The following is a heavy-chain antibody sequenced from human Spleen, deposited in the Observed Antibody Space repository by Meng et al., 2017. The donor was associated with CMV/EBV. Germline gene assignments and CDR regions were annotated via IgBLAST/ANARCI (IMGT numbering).Heavy chain of an antibody. CDR3: ARAAAYMSYGLDV. CDR2: INPNSGGT. D-gene: IGHD2-15*01. J-gene: IGHJ6*02. V-gene: IGHV1-2*02. Sequence: ASVKVSCKASGYTFTGYYINWVRQAPGQGLEWMGWINPNSGGTNNAQKFQGRVTMTRDTSISTAYMELSRLKSDDTAVYYCARAAAYMSYGLDVWGQGTMVTVSS. CDR1: GYTFTGYY.